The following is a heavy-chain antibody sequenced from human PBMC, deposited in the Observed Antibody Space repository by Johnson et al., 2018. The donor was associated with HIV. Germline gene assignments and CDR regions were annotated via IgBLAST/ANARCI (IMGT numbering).Heavy chain of an antibody. CDR1: GFTFDDYA. Sequence: VQLVESGGGLVQPGRSLRLSCAASGFTFDDYAMHWVRQAPGKGLEWVSGISWNSGSIGYADSVKGRFTISRDNAKNSLYLQMNSLRAEDTAVYYCAREGDYGSSLGAFDIWGQGTMVTVSS. D-gene: IGHD4-17*01. CDR2: ISWNSGSI. CDR3: AREGDYGSSLGAFDI. V-gene: IGHV3-9*01. J-gene: IGHJ3*02.